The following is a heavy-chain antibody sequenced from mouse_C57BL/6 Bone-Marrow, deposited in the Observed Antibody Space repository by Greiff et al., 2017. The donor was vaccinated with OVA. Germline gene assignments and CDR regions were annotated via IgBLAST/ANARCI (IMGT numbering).Heavy chain of an antibody. CDR3: ARIDSWLEWFAY. D-gene: IGHD3-2*01. Sequence: QVQLQQPGAELVKPGASVKLSCKASGYTFTSYWMQWVKQRPGQGLEWIGEIDPSDSYTNYNQQFKGKANLNVDTSASTAYMQLSSLTSEDSAVYYCARIDSWLEWFAYWGQGTLVTVSA. CDR1: GYTFTSYW. CDR2: IDPSDSYT. V-gene: IGHV1-50*01. J-gene: IGHJ3*01.